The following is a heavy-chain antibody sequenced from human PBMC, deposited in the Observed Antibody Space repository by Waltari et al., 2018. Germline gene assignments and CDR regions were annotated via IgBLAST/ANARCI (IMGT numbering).Heavy chain of an antibody. D-gene: IGHD2-2*01. Sequence: QLQLQESGPGLVKPSETLSLICTVSGGSISSSSYYWGWIRQPPGEGLEWIGSIYYSGSTYYNPSLKSRVTISLETSKNQFSLKLSSVTAADTAVYYCARHVSGYCSSTSCHSDYWGQGTLVTVSS. CDR3: ARHVSGYCSSTSCHSDY. J-gene: IGHJ4*02. CDR2: IYYSGST. V-gene: IGHV4-39*01. CDR1: GGSISSSSYY.